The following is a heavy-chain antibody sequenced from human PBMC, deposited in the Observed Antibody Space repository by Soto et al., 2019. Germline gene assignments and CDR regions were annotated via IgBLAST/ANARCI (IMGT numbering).Heavy chain of an antibody. Sequence: LKISCKGSGHIFSNYWIGWVRQMPGKGLEWMGIIYPGDSDTRYSPSFQGQVTITVDKSINTAYLQWSRLKASDTAIYYCARQRLWGTSGYYYFENWGQGTLVTVS. V-gene: IGHV5-51*01. CDR1: GHIFSNYW. CDR3: ARQRLWGTSGYYYFEN. CDR2: IYPGDSDT. J-gene: IGHJ4*02. D-gene: IGHD3-22*01.